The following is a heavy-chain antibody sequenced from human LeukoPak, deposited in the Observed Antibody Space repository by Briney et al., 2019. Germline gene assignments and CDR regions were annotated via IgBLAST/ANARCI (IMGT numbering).Heavy chain of an antibody. V-gene: IGHV4-39*02. CDR1: GGSISSSCCY. J-gene: IGHJ4*02. Sequence: KPSETLSLTCSVSGGSISSSCCYSVWIRQPPGKGLEWIGSIYYSGSTYYNPSLKSRVTISVDTSKNQFSLKLSSVTAADTAVYYCARDGAVAGTGTSYFDYWGQGTLVTVSS. D-gene: IGHD6-19*01. CDR2: IYYSGST. CDR3: ARDGAVAGTGTSYFDY.